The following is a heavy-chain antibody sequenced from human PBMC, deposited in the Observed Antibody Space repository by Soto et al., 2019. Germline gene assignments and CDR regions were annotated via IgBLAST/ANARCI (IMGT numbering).Heavy chain of an antibody. CDR3: TKESWEFNHPRFDS. J-gene: IGHJ4*01. Sequence: GGSLRLSCAASGFTVSNNYMSWVRQAPGKGLEWVSAISGSGESTWYADSVKGRFTISRDNSKNTVYLQMNSLRVEDTAIYYCTKESWEFNHPRFDSWGHGALVTVSP. CDR2: ISGSGEST. D-gene: IGHD3-10*01. CDR1: GFTVSNNY. V-gene: IGHV3-23*01.